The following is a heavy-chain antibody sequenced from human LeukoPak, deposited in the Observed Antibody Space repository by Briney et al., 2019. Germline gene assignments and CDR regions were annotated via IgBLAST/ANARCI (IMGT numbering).Heavy chain of an antibody. D-gene: IGHD2-2*01. J-gene: IGHJ4*02. CDR1: GFTFSSDG. CDR3: ARDSCSSTSCYGGYSFDY. V-gene: IGHV3-33*01. CDR2: IWYDGSNK. Sequence: GRSLRLSCAASGFTFSSDGMHRGRQAPGKGLERVAVIWYDGSNKYYADSVKGRFTFSRDISKNTVYLQMNSLRAEDTAVYYCARDSCSSTSCYGGYSFDYWGQGTLVTVSS.